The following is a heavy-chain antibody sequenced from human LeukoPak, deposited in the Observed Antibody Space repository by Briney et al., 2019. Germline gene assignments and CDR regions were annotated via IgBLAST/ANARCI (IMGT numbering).Heavy chain of an antibody. J-gene: IGHJ4*02. D-gene: IGHD5-24*01. CDR3: ANDEIFDY. Sequence: TGGSLRLSCAASGFTFSSYAMRWVRQARGKGLEWVSAISCSGGSTYYADSVKGRFTICGDNSKNTLYLQMNGLRAEDTAVYYCANDEIFDYWGQGTLVTVSS. CDR2: ISCSGGST. CDR1: GFTFSSYA. V-gene: IGHV3-23*01.